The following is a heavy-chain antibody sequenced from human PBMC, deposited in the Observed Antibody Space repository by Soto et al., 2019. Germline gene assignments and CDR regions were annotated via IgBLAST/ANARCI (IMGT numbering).Heavy chain of an antibody. D-gene: IGHD3-16*02. CDR3: ARYRFSDTWSKFDY. CDR2: ISNSGST. CDR1: GVSISSDAYY. J-gene: IGHJ4*02. Sequence: SETLSLTCAVSGVSISSDAYYWSWIRQRPGKGLVWIGFISNSGSTYYNPSLKSRVTISVDTSKNQFSLKLTSVSAADTAVYYCARYRFSDTWSKFDYWGRGTLVTVSS. V-gene: IGHV4-31*11.